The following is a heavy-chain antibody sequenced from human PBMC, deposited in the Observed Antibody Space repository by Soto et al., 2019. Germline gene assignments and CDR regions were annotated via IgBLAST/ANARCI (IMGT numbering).Heavy chain of an antibody. CDR2: ISAYNGNT. Sequence: ASVKVSCKASGYTFTSYVTSWVRQAPGQGLDWMGWISAYNGNTKYAQDLQGRVTMTTDTSTSTAYMELRSLRSDDTAMYYCARFSGGSYNTYSFYYGMDVWGQGTTVTVSS. D-gene: IGHD2-15*01. CDR3: ARFSGGSYNTYSFYYGMDV. V-gene: IGHV1-18*01. CDR1: GYTFTSYV. J-gene: IGHJ6*02.